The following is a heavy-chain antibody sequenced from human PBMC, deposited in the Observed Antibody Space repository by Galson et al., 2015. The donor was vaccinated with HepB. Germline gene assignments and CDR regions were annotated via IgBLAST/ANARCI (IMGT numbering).Heavy chain of an antibody. CDR3: ARGAHGTPGY. J-gene: IGHJ4*02. CDR1: GFTFSSYS. Sequence: SLRLSCAASGFTFSSYSMNWVRQAPGKGLEWVSSISSSSSYIYYADSVRGRFTISRDNAKNSLYLQMNSLRAKDTAVYYCARGAHGTPGYWGQGTLVTVSS. V-gene: IGHV3-21*01. D-gene: IGHD2-15*01. CDR2: ISSSSSYI.